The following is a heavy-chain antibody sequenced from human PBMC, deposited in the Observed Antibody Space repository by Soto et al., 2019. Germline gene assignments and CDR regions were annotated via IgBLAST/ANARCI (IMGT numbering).Heavy chain of an antibody. J-gene: IGHJ5*02. V-gene: IGHV1-2*02. CDR3: ARGGYCSSTSCYQGFDP. CDR2: INPNSGGT. Sequence: VASVKVSCKASGYTFTGYYMHWVRQAPGQGLEWMGWINPNSGGTNYAQKFQGRVTMTRDTSISTAYMELSRLRSDDTAVYYCARGGYCSSTSCYQGFDPWGQGTLVTVSS. D-gene: IGHD2-2*01. CDR1: GYTFTGYY.